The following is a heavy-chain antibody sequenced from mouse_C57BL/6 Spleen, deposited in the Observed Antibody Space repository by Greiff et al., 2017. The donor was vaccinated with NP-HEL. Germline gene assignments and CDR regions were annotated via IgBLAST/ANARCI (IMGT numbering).Heavy chain of an antibody. D-gene: IGHD1-1*01. Sequence: EVHLVESGGGLVKPGGSLKLSCAASGFTFSDYGMHWVRQAPEKGLEWVAYISSGSSTIYYADTVKGRFTISRDNAKNTLFLQMTSLRSEDTAMYYCARRGDYYGSSYNYAMDYWGQGTSVTVSS. J-gene: IGHJ4*01. CDR1: GFTFSDYG. CDR3: ARRGDYYGSSYNYAMDY. CDR2: ISSGSSTI. V-gene: IGHV5-17*01.